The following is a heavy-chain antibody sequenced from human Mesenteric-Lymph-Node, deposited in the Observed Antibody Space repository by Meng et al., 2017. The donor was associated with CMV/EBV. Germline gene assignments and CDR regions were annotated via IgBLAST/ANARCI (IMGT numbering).Heavy chain of an antibody. CDR1: GYTFTSYG. D-gene: IGHD2-15*01. V-gene: IGHV1-18*01. CDR2: ISAYNGNT. J-gene: IGHJ6*02. Sequence: ASVKVSCKASGYTFTSYGISWVRQAPGQGLEWMGWISAYNGNTNYAQKLQGRVTMTTDTSTSTAYMELRSLRSDDTAVYYCARRTYDGSIYYYYGMDVWGQGTTVTVSS. CDR3: ARRTYDGSIYYYYGMDV.